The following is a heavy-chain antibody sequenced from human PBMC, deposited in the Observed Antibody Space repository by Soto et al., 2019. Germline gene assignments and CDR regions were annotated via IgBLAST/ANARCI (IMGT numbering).Heavy chain of an antibody. D-gene: IGHD5-12*01. CDR1: GFTFSSYG. Sequence: QVRVVESGGGMVQPGRSQRLSCAASGFTFSSYGMHRVRQASGKGLEWVAVISKDGSNKYYADSLKGRFTISRHNSKNTLYLQMNCLRAEDTAVYYCAKRERWYSGYDPFDYWGQGTLVTVSS. V-gene: IGHV3-30*18. CDR2: ISKDGSNK. CDR3: AKRERWYSGYDPFDY. J-gene: IGHJ4*02.